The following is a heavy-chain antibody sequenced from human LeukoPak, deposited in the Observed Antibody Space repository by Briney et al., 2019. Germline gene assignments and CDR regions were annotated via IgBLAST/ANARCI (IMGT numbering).Heavy chain of an antibody. CDR2: IYPGDSDT. V-gene: IGHV5-51*01. CDR1: GFSFTNYW. D-gene: IGHD6-6*01. CDR3: ARGREEYSRASLDP. J-gene: IGHJ5*02. Sequence: GESLKISCKGSGFSFTNYWIGWVRQMPGKGLEWMGIIYPGDSDTKYSPPFEGQVTISADKSISTAYLQWSSLKASDTAMYYCARGREEYSRASLDPWGQGTLVTVSS.